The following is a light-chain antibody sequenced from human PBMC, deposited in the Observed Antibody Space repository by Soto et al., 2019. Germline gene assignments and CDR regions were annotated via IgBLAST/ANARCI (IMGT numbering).Light chain of an antibody. V-gene: IGLV1-40*01. CDR2: GNS. Sequence: VVISYTRSSSNIGAGYDVHWYQQLPGTAPKLLIYGNSNRPSGVPDRFSGSKSGTSASLAITGLQAEDEADYYCQSYDSSLNYVFGTGTKVTVL. J-gene: IGLJ1*01. CDR1: SSNIGAGYD. CDR3: QSYDSSLNYV.